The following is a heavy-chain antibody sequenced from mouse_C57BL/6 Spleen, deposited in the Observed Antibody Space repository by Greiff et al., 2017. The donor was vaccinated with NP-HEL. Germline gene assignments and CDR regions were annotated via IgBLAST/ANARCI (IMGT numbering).Heavy chain of an antibody. Sequence: VQLQQSGPELVKPGASVKISCKASGYSFTSYYIHWVKQRPGQGLEWIGWIYPGSGNTKYNEKFKGKATLTADTSSSTAYMQLSSLTSEDSAVYYCARELTGIFDYWGQGTTLTVSS. CDR3: ARELTGIFDY. CDR2: IYPGSGNT. CDR1: GYSFTSYY. D-gene: IGHD4-1*01. J-gene: IGHJ2*01. V-gene: IGHV1-66*01.